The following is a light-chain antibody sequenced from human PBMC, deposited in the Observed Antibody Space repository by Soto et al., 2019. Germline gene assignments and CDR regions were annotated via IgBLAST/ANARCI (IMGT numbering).Light chain of an antibody. V-gene: IGKV3-15*01. J-gene: IGKJ1*01. Sequence: EIVMTQSPATLSVSHGERATLSCRASQSVSSNLAWYQQKPGQAPRLLIYGASTRATGIPARFSGSGSGTEFTLTISSLQSEDFAVYYCQQYNNWPPTWTFGQGTKV. CDR3: QQYNNWPPTWT. CDR2: GAS. CDR1: QSVSSN.